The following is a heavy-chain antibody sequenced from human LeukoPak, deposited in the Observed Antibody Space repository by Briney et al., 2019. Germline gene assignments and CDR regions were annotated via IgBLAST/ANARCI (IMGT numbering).Heavy chain of an antibody. CDR2: ISYDGSNK. J-gene: IGHJ6*02. D-gene: IGHD3-3*01. CDR1: GFTFSSYG. CDR3: AKDSKGPYDFWSGYSRMDV. V-gene: IGHV3-30*18. Sequence: PGGPLRLSCAASGFTFSSYGMHWFRQAPGKGLEWVAVISYDGSNKYYADSVKGRFTISRDNSKNTLYLQMNSLRAEDTAVYYCAKDSKGPYDFWSGYSRMDVWGQGTTVTVSS.